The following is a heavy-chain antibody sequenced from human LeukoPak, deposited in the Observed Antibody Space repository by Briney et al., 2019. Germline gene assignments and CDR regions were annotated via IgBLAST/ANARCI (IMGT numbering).Heavy chain of an antibody. J-gene: IGHJ3*02. CDR3: VRDAAYSAFNM. V-gene: IGHV3-48*02. CDR1: GFTFSSYA. Sequence: GGSLRLSCAASGFTFSSYAMSWVRQAPGKGLQWVSSITTTGTSKYYADFVKGRFTISRDNAKNSLYLQMDSLRDEDTAVYYCVRDAAYSAFNMWGQGTMVTVSS. CDR2: ITTTGTSK. D-gene: IGHD4-11*01.